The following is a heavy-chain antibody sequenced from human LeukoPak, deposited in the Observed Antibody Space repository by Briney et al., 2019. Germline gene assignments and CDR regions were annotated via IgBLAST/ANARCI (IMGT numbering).Heavy chain of an antibody. Sequence: ASETLSLTCAVYGGSFSGYYWSWIRQPPGKGLEWIGEINHSGSTNYNPPLKSRVTISVDTSKNQFSLKLSSVTAADTAVYYCAGASSPNNWFDPWGQGTLVTVSS. J-gene: IGHJ5*02. CDR3: AGASSPNNWFDP. CDR1: GGSFSGYY. CDR2: INHSGST. V-gene: IGHV4-34*01.